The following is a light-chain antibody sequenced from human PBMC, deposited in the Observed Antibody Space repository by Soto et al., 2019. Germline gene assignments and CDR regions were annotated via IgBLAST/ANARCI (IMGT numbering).Light chain of an antibody. CDR3: CSYAGSYTFGV. J-gene: IGLJ1*01. V-gene: IGLV2-11*01. CDR2: DVS. CDR1: SSDVGGYNY. Sequence: QSVLTQPRSVSGSPGQSVTISCTGTSSDVGGYNYVSWYQQHPGKAPKLMIYDVSKRPSGAPDRFSGSNSGNTASLTISGLQAEDEADYYCCSYAGSYTFGVFGTGTKVTVL.